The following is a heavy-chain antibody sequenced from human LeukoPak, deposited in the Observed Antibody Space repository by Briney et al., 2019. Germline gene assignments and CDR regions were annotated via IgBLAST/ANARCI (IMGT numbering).Heavy chain of an antibody. J-gene: IGHJ3*02. Sequence: GGSLRLSCSASGFTLSSYGMHWVRQAPGKGLEWVAVISYDGSNKYYADSVKGRFSISRDNSKNTLYLQMNSLRAEDTAVYYCAKGVWVVRGVIGDAFDIWGQGTMVTVSS. D-gene: IGHD3-10*01. CDR2: ISYDGSNK. CDR3: AKGVWVVRGVIGDAFDI. V-gene: IGHV3-30*18. CDR1: GFTLSSYG.